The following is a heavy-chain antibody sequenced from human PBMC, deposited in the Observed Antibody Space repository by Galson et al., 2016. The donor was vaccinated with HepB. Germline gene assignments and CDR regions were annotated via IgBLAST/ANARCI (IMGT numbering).Heavy chain of an antibody. CDR3: AKDGYYYDSSGYYTYYFDY. V-gene: IGHV3-30*18. CDR1: GFTFSSYG. CDR2: ISYDGSNK. J-gene: IGHJ4*02. D-gene: IGHD3-22*01. Sequence: SLRLSCAASGFTFSSYGMHWVRQTPGKGPEWVAVISYDGSNKYYADSVKGRFTISRDNSKNTLYLQMNSLRAEDTAVYYCAKDGYYYDSSGYYTYYFDYWGQGTLVTVSS.